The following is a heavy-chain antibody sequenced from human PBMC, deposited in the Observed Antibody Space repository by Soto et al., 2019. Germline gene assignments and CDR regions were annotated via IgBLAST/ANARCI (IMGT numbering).Heavy chain of an antibody. J-gene: IGHJ4*02. CDR1: GFTFSSYG. D-gene: IGHD6-6*01. V-gene: IGHV3-30*18. CDR3: AKDSFGPDAIAAPDY. Sequence: GGSLRLSCAASGFTFSSYGMHWVRQAPGKGLEWVAVISYDGSNKYYADSVKGRFTISRDNSKNTLYLQMNSLRAEDTAVYYCAKDSFGPDAIAAPDYWGQGTLVTVSS. CDR2: ISYDGSNK.